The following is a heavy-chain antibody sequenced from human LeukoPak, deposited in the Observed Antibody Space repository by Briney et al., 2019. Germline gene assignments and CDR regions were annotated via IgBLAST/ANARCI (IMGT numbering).Heavy chain of an antibody. CDR2: IIPIFGTA. D-gene: IGHD5-18*01. CDR1: GGTFSSYA. V-gene: IGHV1-69*05. J-gene: IGHJ4*02. CDR3: AIDGGGYSYGGAFDY. Sequence: SVKVSCKASGGTFSSYAISWVRQAPGQGLEWMGGIIPIFGTANYAQKFQGRVTITTDESTSTAYMELSILRSEYTAVYYCAIDGGGYSYGGAFDYWGQGTLVTVSS.